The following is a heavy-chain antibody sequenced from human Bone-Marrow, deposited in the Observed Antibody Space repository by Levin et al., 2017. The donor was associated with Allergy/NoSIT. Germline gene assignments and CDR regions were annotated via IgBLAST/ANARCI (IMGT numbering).Heavy chain of an antibody. Sequence: LSLPCAASGFTFSDYYMSWLRQAPGKGLEWVSYISISGSTIYYADSVKGRFTISRDNAKKSLYLQMSSLRAEDTAVYYCARDRIFWSGTNYFDPWGQGTLVTVSS. D-gene: IGHD3-3*01. CDR2: ISISGSTI. CDR3: ARDRIFWSGTNYFDP. CDR1: GFTFSDYY. V-gene: IGHV3-11*01. J-gene: IGHJ5*02.